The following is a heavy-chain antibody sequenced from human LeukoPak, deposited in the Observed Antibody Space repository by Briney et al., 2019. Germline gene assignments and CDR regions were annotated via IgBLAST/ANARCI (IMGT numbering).Heavy chain of an antibody. Sequence: GGSLRLSCAASGLSVNYNYMSWVRQAPGKGLEYVSAISYNGGSTNYANSVKGRFTISRDNSKNTLYLQMGSLRGEDMAVYYCVRGAGHSFYFYMDVWGKGTTVTVSS. CDR3: VRGAGHSFYFYMDV. CDR1: GLSVNYNY. D-gene: IGHD2-21*01. CDR2: ISYNGGST. V-gene: IGHV3-64*01. J-gene: IGHJ6*03.